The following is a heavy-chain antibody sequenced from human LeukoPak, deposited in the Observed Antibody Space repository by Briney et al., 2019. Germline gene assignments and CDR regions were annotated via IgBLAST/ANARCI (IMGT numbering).Heavy chain of an antibody. D-gene: IGHD4-17*01. V-gene: IGHV3-23*01. CDR3: AKDDDDGDHVVVDH. CDR2: ISGSGGST. Sequence: PGGSLRLSCAASGFTFSSYAMGWVRQAPGKGLEWVSLISGSGGSTYYADSVKGRFTVSRDNSKNTEYLQIHSLRAEDTAIYYCAKDDDDGDHVVVDHWGQGTLVTVSS. J-gene: IGHJ4*02. CDR1: GFTFSSYA.